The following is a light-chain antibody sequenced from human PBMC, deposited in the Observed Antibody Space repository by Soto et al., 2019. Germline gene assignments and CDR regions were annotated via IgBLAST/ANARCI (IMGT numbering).Light chain of an antibody. CDR3: QEYIQWPPGM. J-gene: IGKJ1*01. CDR2: DTS. V-gene: IGKV3-15*01. Sequence: DIVVTQSPATLSASPGERVTLSCRASQFVSSRLAWYQRRPGQVPRLLIYDTSTRAPGISARFSGSGSGTEFTLTISSRQSDDFAVYYCQEYIQWPPGMFGPGTTVDIK. CDR1: QFVSSR.